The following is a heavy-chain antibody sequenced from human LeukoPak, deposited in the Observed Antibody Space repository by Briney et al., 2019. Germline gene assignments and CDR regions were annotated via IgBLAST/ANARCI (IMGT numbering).Heavy chain of an antibody. D-gene: IGHD2-2*01. CDR3: ARGYVNFDY. J-gene: IGHJ4*02. Sequence: SETLSLTCTVSGGSISRNYWSWIRQPPGKGLEWIGYMYCSGSTNYNPSLKSRVSISLDTSKNQFSLKLSSVTAADTAVYYCARGYVNFDYWGQGTLVTVSS. CDR1: GGSISRNY. CDR2: MYCSGST. V-gene: IGHV4-59*01.